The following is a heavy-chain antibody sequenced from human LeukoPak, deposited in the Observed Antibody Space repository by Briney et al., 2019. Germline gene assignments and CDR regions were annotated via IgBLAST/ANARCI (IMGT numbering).Heavy chain of an antibody. CDR2: INHSGST. CDR3: ASSEPDSSSWYRYCYGMDV. D-gene: IGHD6-13*01. CDR1: GGSISNSGYY. J-gene: IGHJ6*02. V-gene: IGHV4-39*07. Sequence: PSETLSLTCTVSGGSISNSGYYWGWIRQPPGKGLEWIGEINHSGSTNYNPSLKSRVTISVDTSKNQFSLKLSSVTAADTAVYYCASSEPDSSSWYRYCYGMDVWGQGTTVTVSS.